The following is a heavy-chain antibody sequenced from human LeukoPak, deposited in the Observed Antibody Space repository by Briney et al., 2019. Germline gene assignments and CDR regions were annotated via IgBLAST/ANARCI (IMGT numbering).Heavy chain of an antibody. D-gene: IGHD6-19*01. Sequence: SETLSLTCTISGGSISTYYWSWIRQPPGKGLEWIGYIYYSGSTNYNPSLMSRLTISVDTSKNQFSLKLSSVPAADTAVYYCARLIAVAGTYRGHFDYWGQGALVTVLS. V-gene: IGHV4-59*08. J-gene: IGHJ4*02. CDR1: GGSISTYY. CDR2: IYYSGST. CDR3: ARLIAVAGTYRGHFDY.